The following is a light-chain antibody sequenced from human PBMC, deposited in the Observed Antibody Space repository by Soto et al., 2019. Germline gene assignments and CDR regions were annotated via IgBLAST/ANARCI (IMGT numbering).Light chain of an antibody. V-gene: IGKV1-5*03. CDR3: QQYNSFPWT. Sequence: DIQMTQSPSTLSASVGDRVTITCRASQSISGWLAWFQQKPGKAPRLLIFTASSLDSGVPSRFSGSGSGTEFTLTISSLQPYDFATYYCQQYNSFPWTFGQGTKVEIK. CDR1: QSISGW. CDR2: TAS. J-gene: IGKJ1*01.